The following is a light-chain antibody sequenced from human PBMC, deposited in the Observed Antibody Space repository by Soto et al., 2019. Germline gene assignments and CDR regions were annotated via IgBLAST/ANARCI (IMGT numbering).Light chain of an antibody. J-gene: IGKJ1*01. V-gene: IGKV1-39*01. Sequence: DIQMTQSPSSLSASVGDEVTITCRASQTIMTYLNWYQLKPGKPPRLLIYAASSLQSGVPSRFSGRGSGTDFTLTVESLQPEDFATYYCQQGYSNPWTFGQGTKVEIK. CDR3: QQGYSNPWT. CDR1: QTIMTY. CDR2: AAS.